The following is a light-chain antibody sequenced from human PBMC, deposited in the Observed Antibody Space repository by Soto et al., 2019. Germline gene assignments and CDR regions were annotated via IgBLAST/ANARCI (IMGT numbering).Light chain of an antibody. Sequence: QPVLTQPASVSGSPGQSITISCTATSSDVGSYNLVSWYQQHPGKAPKLMIYEGSKRPSGVSNRFSGSKSGNTASLTISGLQAEDEADYYCCSYAGSSTWVFGGGTKLTVL. CDR3: CSYAGSSTWV. J-gene: IGLJ3*02. V-gene: IGLV2-23*01. CDR1: SSDVGSYNL. CDR2: EGS.